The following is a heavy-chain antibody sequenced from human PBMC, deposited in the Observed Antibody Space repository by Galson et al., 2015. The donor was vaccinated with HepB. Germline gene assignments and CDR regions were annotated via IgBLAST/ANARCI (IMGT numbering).Heavy chain of an antibody. CDR1: GYTFTGYY. CDR3: ARAYSSSDYFDY. CDR2: INPNSGGT. J-gene: IGHJ4*02. D-gene: IGHD6-6*01. Sequence: SAKVSCKASGYTFTGYYMHWVRQAPGQGLEWMGWINPNSGGTNYAQKFQGWVTMTRDTSISTAYMELSRLRSDDTAVYYCARAYSSSDYFDYWGQGTLVTVSS. V-gene: IGHV1-2*04.